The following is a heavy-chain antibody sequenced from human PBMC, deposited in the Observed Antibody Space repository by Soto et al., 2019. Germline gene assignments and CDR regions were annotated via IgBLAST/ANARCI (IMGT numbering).Heavy chain of an antibody. J-gene: IGHJ4*02. CDR2: IIPILGEA. CDR1: GGTFSSYT. CDR3: ARASTSGNYWHFY. Sequence: GASVKVSCKASGGTFSSYTISWVRQAPGQGLEWMGRIIPILGEANYAQKFQGRVTMTADKSTSTAFMELRDLRADDTAVYFCARASTSGNYWHFYWGQGTLVTVSS. V-gene: IGHV1-69*08. D-gene: IGHD3-10*01.